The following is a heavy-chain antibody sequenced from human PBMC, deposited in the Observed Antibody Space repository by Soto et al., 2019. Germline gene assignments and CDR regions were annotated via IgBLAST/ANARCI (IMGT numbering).Heavy chain of an antibody. D-gene: IGHD6-13*01. CDR3: ARDQQVIAAAGTPPYYYYGMDV. J-gene: IGHJ6*02. V-gene: IGHV3-30-3*01. CDR2: ISYDGIKK. CDR1: GFTFSSYA. Sequence: GGSLRLSCAASGFTFSSYAMHWVRQAPGKGLEWVAVISYDGIKKYYADSVKGRFNISRDNSKNTLYLQMNSLRAEDTAVYYCARDQQVIAAAGTPPYYYYGMDVWGQGTTVTVYS.